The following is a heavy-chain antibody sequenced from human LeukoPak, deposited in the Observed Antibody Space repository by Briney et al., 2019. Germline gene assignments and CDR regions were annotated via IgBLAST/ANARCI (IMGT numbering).Heavy chain of an antibody. D-gene: IGHD5-24*01. J-gene: IGHJ4*02. Sequence: PGGSLRLSCAASGFNFDDYAMHWVRQAPGKGLEWVSGITCDSDRIGYADSVKGRFTISRDNAKNSLYLQMNSLRAEDTALYYCAKSGGEFVEMATIYYFDSWGQGTLVTVSS. V-gene: IGHV3-9*01. CDR1: GFNFDDYA. CDR2: ITCDSDRI. CDR3: AKSGGEFVEMATIYYFDS.